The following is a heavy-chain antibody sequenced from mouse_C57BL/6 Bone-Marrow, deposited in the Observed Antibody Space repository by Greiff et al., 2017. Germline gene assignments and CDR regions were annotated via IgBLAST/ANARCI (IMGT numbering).Heavy chain of an antibody. Sequence: VQLQQPGAELVKPGASVKLSCKASGYTFTSYWMHWVKQRPGQGLEWIGMIHPNSGSTNYNEKFKSKATLTVDKSSSTAYMQLSSLTSEDSAVYYCATNPLITTVVVYWYFDVWGTGTTVTVSS. CDR1: GYTFTSYW. CDR2: IHPNSGST. J-gene: IGHJ1*03. V-gene: IGHV1-64*01. CDR3: ATNPLITTVVVYWYFDV. D-gene: IGHD1-1*01.